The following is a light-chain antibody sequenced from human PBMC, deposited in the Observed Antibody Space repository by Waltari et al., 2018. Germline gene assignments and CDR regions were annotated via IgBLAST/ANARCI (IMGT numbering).Light chain of an antibody. J-gene: IGLJ3*02. Sequence: QTVLTQPPSASGTPGQTVTISCSGSSSNIGNNYVYWYQHLPGTAPRLLIYWNYRRTSVVSDRFFASRSGTSASLAISGLRSEAEAYYCCLAWDDSLSGWLFGGGTKVTVL. CDR2: WNY. CDR3: LAWDDSLSGWL. V-gene: IGLV1-47*01. CDR1: SSNIGNNY.